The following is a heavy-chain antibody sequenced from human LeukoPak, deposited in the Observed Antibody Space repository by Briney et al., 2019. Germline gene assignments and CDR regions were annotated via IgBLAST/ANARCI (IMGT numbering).Heavy chain of an antibody. D-gene: IGHD1-20*01. CDR3: AKDKSPYNWNAFDI. J-gene: IGHJ3*02. CDR1: GFTFDDYA. Sequence: PGRSLRLSCAASGFTFDDYATHWVRQAPGEGLEWVSGISWNSGNIGYADSVKGRFTISRDNAKNSLFLQMNSLRAEDTALYFCAKDKSPYNWNAFDIWGRGTMVTVSS. V-gene: IGHV3-9*01. CDR2: ISWNSGNI.